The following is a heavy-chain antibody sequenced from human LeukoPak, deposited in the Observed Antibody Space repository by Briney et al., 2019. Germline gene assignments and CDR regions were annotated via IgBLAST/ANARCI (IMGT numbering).Heavy chain of an antibody. CDR1: GFTFSTYA. D-gene: IGHD2/OR15-2a*01. J-gene: IGHJ4*02. V-gene: IGHV3-23*01. Sequence: PGGSLRLSCAASGFTFSTYAMSWVRQAPGKGLEWVSAISGSGDYTYCADPVKGRFTISRDNSKNTLNLQMNTLRAEDTALYYCARSPNAGFSTTVNFEFWGQGSLVTVSS. CDR3: ARSPNAGFSTTVNFEF. CDR2: ISGSGDYT.